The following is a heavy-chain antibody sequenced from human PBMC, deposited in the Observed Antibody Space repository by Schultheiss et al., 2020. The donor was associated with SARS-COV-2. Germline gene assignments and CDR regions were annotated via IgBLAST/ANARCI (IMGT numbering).Heavy chain of an antibody. CDR1: GGSISSSSYY. J-gene: IGHJ4*02. CDR3: ARGDGSGSYSDY. D-gene: IGHD3-10*01. Sequence: SETLSLTCTVSGGSISSSSYYWSWIRQPPGKGLEWIGSIYYSGSTYYNPSLKSRVTISVDTSKNQFSLKLSSVTAADTAVYYCARGDGSGSYSDYWGQGTLVTVSS. CDR2: IYYSGST. V-gene: IGHV4-39*07.